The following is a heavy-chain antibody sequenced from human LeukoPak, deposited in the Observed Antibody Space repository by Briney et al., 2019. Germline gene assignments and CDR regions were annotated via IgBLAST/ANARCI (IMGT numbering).Heavy chain of an antibody. CDR3: ARLMAGTVGAPFQI. V-gene: IGHV4-59*08. Sequence: ASETLSLTHTVSGVSINNYYWSWIRQPPGKGLEWVGKLFSRGTTNYNPSLKRRVNISVDMSKNQFSLNLNSVTAPDTSVYYCARLMAGTVGAPFQIWGQGTKVTVSS. D-gene: IGHD1-26*01. CDR1: GVSINNYY. J-gene: IGHJ3*02. CDR2: LFSRGTT.